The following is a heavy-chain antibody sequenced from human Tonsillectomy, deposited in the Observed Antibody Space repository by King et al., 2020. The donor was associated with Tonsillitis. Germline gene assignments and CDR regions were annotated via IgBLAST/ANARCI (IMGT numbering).Heavy chain of an antibody. CDR1: GFTFSNAW. Sequence: EVQLVESGGGLVKPGGSLRLSCAASGFTFSNAWMSWVRQAPGKGLEWVGRIKSKTDGGTTDYAAPVKGRFTISRDDSKKTLYLQMNSLKNGDTAVYYCTPDSTVNTRGYAFDIWGQGTMVTVSS. V-gene: IGHV3-15*01. J-gene: IGHJ3*02. D-gene: IGHD4-11*01. CDR3: TPDSTVNTRGYAFDI. CDR2: IKSKTDGGTT.